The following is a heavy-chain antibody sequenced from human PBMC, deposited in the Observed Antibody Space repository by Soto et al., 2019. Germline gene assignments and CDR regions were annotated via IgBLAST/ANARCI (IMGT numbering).Heavy chain of an antibody. D-gene: IGHD4-4*01. V-gene: IGHV1-2*02. Sequence: ASVKVSCKASGYPFSDNQIHWLRRAPGQGLEWMGRINPKSDDTNYAQKFQGRVTMTRDTSIDTAYLELTGLTSDDTATYYCARKHSLDYIRWGLDPWGQGTLVTSPQ. J-gene: IGHJ5*02. CDR2: INPKSDDT. CDR1: GYPFSDNQ. CDR3: ARKHSLDYIRWGLDP.